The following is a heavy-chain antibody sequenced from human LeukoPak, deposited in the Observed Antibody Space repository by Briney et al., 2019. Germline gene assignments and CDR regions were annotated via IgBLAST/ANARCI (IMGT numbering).Heavy chain of an antibody. J-gene: IGHJ4*02. V-gene: IGHV3-30-3*01. CDR3: ARDSYTV. CDR2: ISYDGSNK. D-gene: IGHD2-2*02. CDR1: GFTFSSYW. Sequence: GGSLRLSCAASGFTFSSYWMHWVRQAPGKGLEWVAVISYDGSNKYYADSVKGRFTISRDNSKNTLYLQMNSLRAEDTAVYYCARDSYTVWGLGTLVTVSS.